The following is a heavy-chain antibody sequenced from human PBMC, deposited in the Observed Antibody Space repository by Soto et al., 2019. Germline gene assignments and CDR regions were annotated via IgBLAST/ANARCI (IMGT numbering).Heavy chain of an antibody. D-gene: IGHD6-13*01. CDR1: GYTFTSYD. Sequence: ASVKVSCKASGYTFTSYDINWVRQATGQGLEWMGWMNPNSGNTGYAQKFQGRVTMTRNTSISTAYMELSSLRSEDTAVYYCARGGLYSSSWYRWYYYYGMDVWGQGTTVTVSS. V-gene: IGHV1-8*01. J-gene: IGHJ6*02. CDR2: MNPNSGNT. CDR3: ARGGLYSSSWYRWYYYYGMDV.